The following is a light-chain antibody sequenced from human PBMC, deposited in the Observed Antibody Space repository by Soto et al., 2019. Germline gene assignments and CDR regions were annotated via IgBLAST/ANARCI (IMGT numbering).Light chain of an antibody. V-gene: IGKV1-5*01. Sequence: IQITQSPSTLSASVGARVPLPCRASQTIRRLLAWYQQKPGKAPQALIYDASRLGSGVPSRCSGSGSGKEFTLTISSLQPDDFATYYCQQYKTYATCGQGTRLEI. CDR1: QTIRRL. J-gene: IGKJ5*01. CDR3: QQYKTYAT. CDR2: DAS.